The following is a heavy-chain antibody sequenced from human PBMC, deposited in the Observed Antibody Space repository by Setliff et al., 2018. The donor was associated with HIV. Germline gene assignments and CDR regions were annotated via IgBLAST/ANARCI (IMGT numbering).Heavy chain of an antibody. Sequence: GGSLRLSCAASGFTFSTYGMHWVRQAPGKGLEWVAFIRYDGSNKYHADSVKGRFTISRDNSKYTLYLQMNSLRDGDTALYYCAKNTPSIINYPYYYYMDVWGKGTTVTVSS. D-gene: IGHD1-7*01. CDR2: IRYDGSNK. CDR1: GFTFSTYG. V-gene: IGHV3-30*02. CDR3: AKNTPSIINYPYYYYMDV. J-gene: IGHJ6*03.